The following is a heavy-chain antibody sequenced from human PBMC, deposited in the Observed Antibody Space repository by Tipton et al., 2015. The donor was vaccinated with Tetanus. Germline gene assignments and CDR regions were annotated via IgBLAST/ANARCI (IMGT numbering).Heavy chain of an antibody. CDR2: IYYSGST. V-gene: IGHV4-59*12. CDR1: GGSISSYY. D-gene: IGHD3-10*01. Sequence: TLSLTCTVSGGSISSYYWSWIRQPPGKGLEWIGYIYYSGSTNYNPSLKSRVTISVDTSKNQFSLKLSSVTAADTAVYYCAPRVRANCDSSGGQGTTVTVSS. J-gene: IGHJ6*02. CDR3: APRVRANCDSS.